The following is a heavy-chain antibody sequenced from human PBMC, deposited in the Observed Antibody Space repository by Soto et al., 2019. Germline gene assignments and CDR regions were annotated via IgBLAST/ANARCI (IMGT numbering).Heavy chain of an antibody. V-gene: IGHV1-69*13. CDR2: IIPIFGTA. D-gene: IGHD3-22*01. CDR1: GGTFSSYA. CDR3: ASGPRITMIVVHPTPNWFDP. Sequence: SVKVSCKASGGTFSSYAISWVRQAPGQGLEWMGGIIPIFGTANYAQKFQGRVTITADESTSTAYMELSSLRSEDTAVYYCASGPRITMIVVHPTPNWFDPWGQGTRVTVSS. J-gene: IGHJ5*02.